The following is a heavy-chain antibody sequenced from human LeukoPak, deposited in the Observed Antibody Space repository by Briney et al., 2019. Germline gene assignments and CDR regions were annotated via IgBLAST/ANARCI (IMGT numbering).Heavy chain of an antibody. J-gene: IGHJ4*02. V-gene: IGHV4-30-2*01. CDR1: GGSISSGGYS. CDR3: ARNYYDSSGCYYFDY. CDR2: IYHSGST. Sequence: SQTLSLTCAVSGGSISSGGYSWSWIRQPPGKGLEWIGYIYHSGSTYYNPSLKSRVTISVDRSKNQFSLKLSSVTAADTAVYYCARNYYDSSGCYYFDYWGQGTLVTVSS. D-gene: IGHD3-22*01.